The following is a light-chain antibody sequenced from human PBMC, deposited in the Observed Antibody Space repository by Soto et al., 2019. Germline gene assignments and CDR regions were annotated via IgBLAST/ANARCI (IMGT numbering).Light chain of an antibody. V-gene: IGKV3-20*01. Sequence: EIVLTQSPATLSLSPGERATLSCRASQSVSGTYLAWYQQKPGQAPRLLIYSASTRATGIPDRFSGSGSGTDFTLTISRLEPEDFAVYYCQHYGTSPSTFGRGTKVDIK. J-gene: IGKJ1*01. CDR1: QSVSGTY. CDR3: QHYGTSPST. CDR2: SAS.